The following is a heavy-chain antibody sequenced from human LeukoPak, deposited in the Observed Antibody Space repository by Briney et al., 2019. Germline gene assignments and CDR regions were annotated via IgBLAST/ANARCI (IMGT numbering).Heavy chain of an antibody. V-gene: IGHV3-30*12. CDR3: ARDRRDGYNVLDY. CDR2: IQYDGSNK. Sequence: GGSLRLSCAGSGFTFSSYSMNWVRQAPGKGLEWVAFIQYDGSNKFYADSVKGRFTISRDNAKNSLYLQMNSLSAEDTAIYYCARDRRDGYNVLDYWGQGTLVTVSS. J-gene: IGHJ4*02. CDR1: GFTFSSYS. D-gene: IGHD5-24*01.